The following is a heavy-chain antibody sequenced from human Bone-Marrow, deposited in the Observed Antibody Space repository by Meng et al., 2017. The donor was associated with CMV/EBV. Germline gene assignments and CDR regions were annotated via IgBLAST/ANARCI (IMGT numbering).Heavy chain of an antibody. V-gene: IGHV1-18*01. D-gene: IGHD3-3*01. CDR2: ISAYNGNT. CDR3: ARSSLLRFLEWFDY. CDR1: GYTFTSYG. J-gene: IGHJ5*01. Sequence: ASVKVSCKASGYTFTSYGISWVRQAPGQGLEWMGWISAYNGNTNYAQKLQGRVTMITDTSTSTAYIELRSLRSDDTAVYYCARSSLLRFLEWFDYWGPGTLVTVSS.